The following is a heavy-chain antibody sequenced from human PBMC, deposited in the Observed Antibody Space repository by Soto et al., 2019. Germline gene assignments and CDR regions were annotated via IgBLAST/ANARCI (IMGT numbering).Heavy chain of an antibody. V-gene: IGHV1-69*01. J-gene: IGHJ3*02. D-gene: IGHD1-7*01. CDR1: GGTFSSYA. CDR2: IIPIFGTA. CDR3: ARDGNWNYFDDAFDI. Sequence: QVQLVQSGAEVKKPGSSVKVSCKASGGTFSSYAISWVRQAPGQGLEWMGGIIPIFGTANYAQKFQGRVRITADESTNTAYRELSSLRSGDTAVYYCARDGNWNYFDDAFDIWGQGTMVTVSS.